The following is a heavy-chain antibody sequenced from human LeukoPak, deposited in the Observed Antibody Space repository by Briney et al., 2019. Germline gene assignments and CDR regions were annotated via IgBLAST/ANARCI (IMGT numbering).Heavy chain of an antibody. V-gene: IGHV3-21*01. Sequence: PGGSLRLSCAASGFTFSSYSMNWVRQAPGKGLEWVSSISSYSSYIYYADSVKGRFTISRDNAKNSLYLQMNSLRAEDTAVYYCARVDINPLYDSSGYSGLDYWGQGTLVTVSS. CDR2: ISSYSSYI. D-gene: IGHD3-22*01. CDR1: GFTFSSYS. CDR3: ARVDINPLYDSSGYSGLDY. J-gene: IGHJ4*02.